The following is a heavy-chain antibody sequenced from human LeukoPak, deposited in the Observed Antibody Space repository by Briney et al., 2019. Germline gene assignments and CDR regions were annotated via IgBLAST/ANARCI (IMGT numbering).Heavy chain of an antibody. Sequence: SETLSLTCNVSGESISSHYWSWTRQSPGKGLEWIGYITNSGTTKFNPSLKSRVTISRDTSKNQISLRLSSVTAADTAVYYCARAGKEYYDFWSGPRHYYYYYMDVWGKGTTATVSS. CDR1: GESISSHY. V-gene: IGHV4-59*11. J-gene: IGHJ6*03. CDR3: ARAGKEYYDFWSGPRHYYYYYMDV. CDR2: ITNSGTT. D-gene: IGHD3-3*01.